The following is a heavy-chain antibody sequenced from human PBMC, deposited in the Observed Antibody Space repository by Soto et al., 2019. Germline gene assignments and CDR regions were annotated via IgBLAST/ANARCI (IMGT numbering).Heavy chain of an antibody. D-gene: IGHD5-18*01. CDR3: AGDHSYGRGGMDV. V-gene: IGHV1-69*01. CDR1: GGTFSSYA. Sequence: QVQLVQSGAEVKKPGSSVKVSCKASGGTFSSYAISWVRQAPGQGMEWMGGLIPIFGTANYAQKFQGRVTITAAESTSTAYMELSSLRSEDTAVYYCAGDHSYGRGGMDVWGQGTTVTVSS. CDR2: LIPIFGTA. J-gene: IGHJ6*02.